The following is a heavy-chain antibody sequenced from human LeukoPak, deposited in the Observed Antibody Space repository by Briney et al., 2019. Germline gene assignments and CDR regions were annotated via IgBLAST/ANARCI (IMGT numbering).Heavy chain of an antibody. V-gene: IGHV1-2*02. Sequence: ASVKVSCNASGYTFTCYYMHWVRQAPGQGLGWMGWINPNSGGTNYAQKLQGRVTMNRDTSISTAYMELSRLRSDDTAVYYCARGPSSGWSNFPHNWGQGTLVTVSS. CDR3: ARGPSSGWSNFPHN. D-gene: IGHD6-19*01. CDR1: GYTFTCYY. J-gene: IGHJ4*02. CDR2: INPNSGGT.